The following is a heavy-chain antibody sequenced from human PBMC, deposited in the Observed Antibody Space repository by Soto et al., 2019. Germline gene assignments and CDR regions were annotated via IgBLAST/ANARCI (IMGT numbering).Heavy chain of an antibody. CDR1: GFTVNTNY. CDR3: ARERGSSWDYSGMDV. CDR2: IYNGGIT. D-gene: IGHD6-13*01. J-gene: IGHJ6*02. Sequence: EVQLVESGGGLIQPGGSLRLSCAASGFTVNTNYMNWVRQAPGKGLEWVSVIYNGGITYYADSVRGRFTISRDNSKNTLYLQMNSLRADDTAVYYCARERGSSWDYSGMDVWGQGTTVTVAS. V-gene: IGHV3-53*01.